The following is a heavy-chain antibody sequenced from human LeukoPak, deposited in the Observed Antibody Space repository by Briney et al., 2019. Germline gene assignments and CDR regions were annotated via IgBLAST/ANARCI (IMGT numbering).Heavy chain of an antibody. J-gene: IGHJ4*02. V-gene: IGHV3-30*02. D-gene: IGHD4-11*01. Sequence: PGGSLRLSCAASGFTFSSYGMHWVRQAPGKGLEWVAFIRYDGSNKYYADSVKGRFTISRDNSKNTLYLQMNSLRAEDTAVYYCAKPPPSQYPIFDYWGQGTLVTVSS. CDR1: GFTFSSYG. CDR2: IRYDGSNK. CDR3: AKPPPSQYPIFDY.